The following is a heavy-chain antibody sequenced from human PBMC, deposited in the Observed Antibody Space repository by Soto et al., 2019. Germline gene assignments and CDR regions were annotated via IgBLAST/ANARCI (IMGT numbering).Heavy chain of an antibody. Sequence: QVQLLQSGAAVRKPGASVTVSCKASNDSLSSHFIHWVRQAPGGGLEWMGIINAAPNSASYSKEFQGRLTLTSDMPSRTVYMQLSNLRSDDTAVYYCAGTSSRVSSVVAAYWGQGPLVTVSS. CDR3: AGTSSRVSSVVAAY. J-gene: IGHJ4*02. CDR2: INAAPNSA. D-gene: IGHD2-15*01. CDR1: NDSLSSHF. V-gene: IGHV1-46*01.